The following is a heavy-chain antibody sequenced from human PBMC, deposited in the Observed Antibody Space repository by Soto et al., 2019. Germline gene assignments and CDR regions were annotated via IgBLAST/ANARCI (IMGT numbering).Heavy chain of an antibody. CDR1: GFTFRNAW. J-gene: IGHJ3*02. Sequence: EVQLVESGGGLVKPGGSLRLSCAASGFTFRNAWMSWVRQAPGKGLEWVGRIKSKTDGGTTDYAAPVKGRFTISRDDSKNTLYLQMNSLKTEDTAVYYCTTDCSSTSCLGDGAFDIWGQGTMVTVSS. CDR2: IKSKTDGGTT. D-gene: IGHD2-2*01. CDR3: TTDCSSTSCLGDGAFDI. V-gene: IGHV3-15*01.